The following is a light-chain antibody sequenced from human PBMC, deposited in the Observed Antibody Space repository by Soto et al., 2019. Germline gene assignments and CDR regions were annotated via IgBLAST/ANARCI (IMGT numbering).Light chain of an antibody. CDR2: EVT. Sequence: QSALTQPASVSGSPGQSITISCTGTSSDVGSYNLVSWYQQHPGKAPKLMIYEVTNRPSGVSSRFSGSRSGNTASLTISGLQAEDEADYYCCSYAGTSTFVVFGGGTKVTV. V-gene: IGLV2-23*02. J-gene: IGLJ2*01. CDR3: CSYAGTSTFVV. CDR1: SSDVGSYNL.